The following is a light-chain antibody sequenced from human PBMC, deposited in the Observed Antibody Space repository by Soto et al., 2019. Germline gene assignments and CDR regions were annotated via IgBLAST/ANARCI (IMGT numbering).Light chain of an antibody. CDR2: ATS. J-gene: IGKJ1*01. CDR3: IQDFISPLT. CDR1: QGIRGD. V-gene: IGKV1-6*01. Sequence: AIQVTQSRSSLSASLGDRVTITCRASQGIRGDLGWYQQKPGKAPKLLISATSTLQSGVPSRFSGRGSGTNFTLTISSLQPEDFATYYCIQDFISPLTVGQGTKVDIK.